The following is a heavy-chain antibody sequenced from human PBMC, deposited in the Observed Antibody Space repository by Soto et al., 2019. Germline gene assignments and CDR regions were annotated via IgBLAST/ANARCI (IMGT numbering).Heavy chain of an antibody. D-gene: IGHD1-7*01. J-gene: IGHJ4*02. CDR1: GGSISSGGYY. CDR2: IYYSGST. CDR3: ARVTEEYNWNLFDY. Sequence: SETLSLTCTVSGGSISSGGYYWSWIRQHPGKGLEWIGYIYYSGSTYYNPSLKSRVTISVDTSKNQFSLKLSSVTAADTAVYYCARVTEEYNWNLFDYWGQGTLVTVSS. V-gene: IGHV4-31*03.